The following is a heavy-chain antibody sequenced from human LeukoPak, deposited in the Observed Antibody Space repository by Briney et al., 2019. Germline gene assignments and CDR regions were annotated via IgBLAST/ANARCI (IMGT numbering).Heavy chain of an antibody. Sequence: ASVKVSCKASGYTFTGYYMHWVRQAPGQGLEWMGWINPNSGGTNYAQKFQGRVTTTRDTSISTAYMELSRLRSDDTAVYYCARNDYGGFTPGYWGQGTLVTVSS. CDR3: ARNDYGGFTPGY. J-gene: IGHJ4*02. CDR2: INPNSGGT. D-gene: IGHD4-23*01. CDR1: GYTFTGYY. V-gene: IGHV1-2*02.